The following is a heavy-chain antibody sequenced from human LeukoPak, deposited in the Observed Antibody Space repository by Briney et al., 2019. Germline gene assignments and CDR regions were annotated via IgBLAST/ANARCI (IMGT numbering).Heavy chain of an antibody. CDR1: GGTFSSHA. J-gene: IGHJ4*02. Sequence: SVKVSCKASGGTFSSHAINWVRQAPGQGLEWMGGIIPIFGTPKYAQRFQGRLTITAVESMTTTYMELSSLRADDTAVYYCARGWLAASTALTPYNYWGQGTLVTISS. V-gene: IGHV1-69*13. CDR3: ARGWLAASTALTPYNY. CDR2: IIPIFGTP. D-gene: IGHD4-23*01.